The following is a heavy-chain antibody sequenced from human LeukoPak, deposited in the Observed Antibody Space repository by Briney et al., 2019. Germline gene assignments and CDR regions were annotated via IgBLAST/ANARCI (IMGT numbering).Heavy chain of an antibody. J-gene: IGHJ4*02. CDR1: GFTFDDYA. CDR3: VWSYAPL. CDR2: IKQDGSEK. D-gene: IGHD1-26*01. Sequence: PGGSLRLSCAASGFTFDDYAMHWVRQAPGKGLEWVANIKQDGSEKYYVDSVKGRFTISRDNAKNSLYLQMNSLRAEDTAVYYCVWSYAPLRGQGTLVTVSS. V-gene: IGHV3-7*01.